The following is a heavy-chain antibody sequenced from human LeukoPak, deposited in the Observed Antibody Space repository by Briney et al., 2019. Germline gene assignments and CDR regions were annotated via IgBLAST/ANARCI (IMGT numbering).Heavy chain of an antibody. CDR3: ARSLMVRGVIRNYFDY. D-gene: IGHD3-10*01. CDR2: ISAYNGNT. V-gene: IGHV1-18*01. Sequence: ASVKVSCKASGYTFTSYGISWVRQAPGQGLEWMGWISAYNGNTDYAQKLQGRVTMTTDTSTSTAYMELRSLRSDDTAVYYCARSLMVRGVIRNYFDYWGQGTLVTVSS. CDR1: GYTFTSYG. J-gene: IGHJ4*02.